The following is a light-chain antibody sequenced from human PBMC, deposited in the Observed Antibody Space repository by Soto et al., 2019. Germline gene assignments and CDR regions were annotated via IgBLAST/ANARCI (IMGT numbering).Light chain of an antibody. CDR1: SSDVGYNS. CDR3: SSYTSSNTVV. J-gene: IGLJ2*01. Sequence: QSALTQPASVSGSPGQSITISCTGTSSDVGYNSVSWYQPHPGKAPKLMIYEVSNRPSGVSKRCSGSKSGNTASLTISGLQAEDEANYYFSSYTSSNTVVFGGGTKVTVL. CDR2: EVS. V-gene: IGLV2-14*01.